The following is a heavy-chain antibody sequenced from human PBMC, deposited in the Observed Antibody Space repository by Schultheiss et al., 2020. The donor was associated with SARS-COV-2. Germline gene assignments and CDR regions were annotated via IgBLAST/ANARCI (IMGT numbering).Heavy chain of an antibody. CDR1: GFTFSSYG. D-gene: IGHD2-2*01. Sequence: GESLKISCAASGFTFSSYGMHWVRQAPGKGLEWVAVISYDGSNKYYADSVKGRFTISRDNAKNSLYLQMNSLRAEDTAVYYCAKHIVVVPAALAAFDIWGQGTMVTVSS. V-gene: IGHV3-30*12. CDR2: ISYDGSNK. J-gene: IGHJ3*02. CDR3: AKHIVVVPAALAAFDI.